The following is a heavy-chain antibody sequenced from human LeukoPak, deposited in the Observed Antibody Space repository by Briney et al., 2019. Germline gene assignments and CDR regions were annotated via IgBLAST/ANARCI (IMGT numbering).Heavy chain of an antibody. V-gene: IGHV1-8*01. CDR2: MSPKSGNT. J-gene: IGHJ4*02. D-gene: IGHD7-27*01. Sequence: ASVKVSCKASGYTFVSYDINWVRQATGQGPEWMGWMSPKSGNTGYAQKFQGRVTMTRDTSINTAYMELSGLISEDTAVYYCTRGPPNWGYEFWGQGTLVTVSS. CDR1: GYTFVSYD. CDR3: TRGPPNWGYEF.